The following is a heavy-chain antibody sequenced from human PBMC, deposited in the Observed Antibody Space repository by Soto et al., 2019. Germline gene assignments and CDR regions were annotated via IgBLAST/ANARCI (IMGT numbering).Heavy chain of an antibody. CDR3: ARQHSGGFFRFFDS. CDR2: TGSGTGPG. Sequence: SVKVSCKASGGSLSTNPISWVRQAPGQGLEWMGGTGSGTGPGNHAQKFQGRLTVTADKSTSTVYMELTNLSSEDTAVYYCARQHSGGFFRFFDSWGQGTLVTVSS. D-gene: IGHD2-15*01. V-gene: IGHV1-69*06. CDR1: GGSLSTNP. J-gene: IGHJ4*02.